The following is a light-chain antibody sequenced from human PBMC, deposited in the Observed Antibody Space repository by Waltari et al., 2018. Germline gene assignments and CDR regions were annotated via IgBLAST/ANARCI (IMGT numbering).Light chain of an antibody. Sequence: VLTQSPGTASLSPGARVTLFRRASQSVGSSSLAWYQQKPGQAPRLVIYRASRRATGIPDGFSGSGSGTDFSLTISRLEPEDFAVYYCQQHGTLPATFGQGTKVEIK. CDR3: QQHGTLPAT. J-gene: IGKJ1*01. CDR2: RAS. V-gene: IGKV3-20*01. CDR1: QSVGSSS.